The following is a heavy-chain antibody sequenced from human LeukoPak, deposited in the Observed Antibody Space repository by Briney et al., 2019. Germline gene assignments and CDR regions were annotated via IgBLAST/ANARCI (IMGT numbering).Heavy chain of an antibody. D-gene: IGHD6-25*01. CDR3: ARHAADYYYMDV. V-gene: IGHV4-4*09. CDR1: GGSISSHY. CDR2: IHTSGDT. J-gene: IGHJ6*03. Sequence: SETLSLTCTVSGGSISSHYWSWIRQPPGKGLEWIAFIHTSGDTNYNPSLKTRATISVDMSKNQFSLRLGSVTAADTAVYYCARHAADYYYMDVWGQGTTVTVSS.